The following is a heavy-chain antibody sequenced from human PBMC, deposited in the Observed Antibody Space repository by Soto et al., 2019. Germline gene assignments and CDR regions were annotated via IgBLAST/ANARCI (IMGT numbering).Heavy chain of an antibody. J-gene: IGHJ4*02. D-gene: IGHD3-3*01. V-gene: IGHV3-23*01. CDR1: GFSFGTYA. CDR2: ISGGIGST. CDR3: ATPGRRDRYDFDS. Sequence: PGGSLRLSCVASGFSFGTYAMTWVRQVPGKGLEWVSTISGGIGSTFYADSVKGRFTISRDISKKMLFLHMNGLRGEDTGVYYCATPGRRDRYDFDSWGQGTLVTVSS.